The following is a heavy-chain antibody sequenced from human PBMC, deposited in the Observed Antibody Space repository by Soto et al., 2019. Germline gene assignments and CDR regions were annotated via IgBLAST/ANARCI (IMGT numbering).Heavy chain of an antibody. J-gene: IGHJ6*02. D-gene: IGHD2-2*01. CDR2: INHSGST. CDR3: ARVPPIVVVPAAFRHYYYYGMDV. V-gene: IGHV4-34*01. CDR1: GGSFSGYY. Sequence: SETLSLTCAAYGGSFSGYYWSWIRQPPGKGLEWIGEINHSGSTNYNPSLKSRVTISVDTSKNQFSLKLSSVTAADTAVYYCARVPPIVVVPAAFRHYYYYGMDVWGQGTTVTVSS.